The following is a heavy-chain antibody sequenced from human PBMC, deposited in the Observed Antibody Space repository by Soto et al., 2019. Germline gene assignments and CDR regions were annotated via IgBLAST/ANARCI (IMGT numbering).Heavy chain of an antibody. D-gene: IGHD4-4*01. Sequence: QVQLVESGGGVVQPGRSLRLSCAASGFTFSSYPMHWVRQAPGKGLEWVAVISYDGSNKYYADSVKGRFTISRDNSKNTLYLQMNSLRAEDSAVYYCARSMTTVTPFDYWGQGTLVTVSS. CDR1: GFTFSSYP. V-gene: IGHV3-30-3*01. J-gene: IGHJ4*02. CDR2: ISYDGSNK. CDR3: ARSMTTVTPFDY.